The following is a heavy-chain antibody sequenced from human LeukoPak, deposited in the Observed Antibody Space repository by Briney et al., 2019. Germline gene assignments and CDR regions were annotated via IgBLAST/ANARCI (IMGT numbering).Heavy chain of an antibody. J-gene: IGHJ4*02. Sequence: SVKVSCKASGGTFSSYAISWVRQAPGQGLEWMGGIIPIFGTANYAQKFQGRVTITADESTSTAYMELSSLRSEDTAVYYCASLKGLFDYFDYWGRGILVTVYS. CDR1: GGTFSSYA. CDR3: ASLKGLFDYFDY. V-gene: IGHV1-69*13. D-gene: IGHD3-22*01. CDR2: IIPIFGTA.